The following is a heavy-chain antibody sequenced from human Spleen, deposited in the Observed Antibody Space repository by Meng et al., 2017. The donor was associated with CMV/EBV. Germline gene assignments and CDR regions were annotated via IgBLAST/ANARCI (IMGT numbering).Heavy chain of an antibody. D-gene: IGHD3-3*01. V-gene: IGHV1-69*05. J-gene: IGHJ6*02. Sequence: SVKVSCKASGGTFSNYPISWVRQAPGQGLEWMGGIIPIFGTANYAQKFQGRVTITTDESTSTAYMELSSLRSEDTAVYYCARVGITIFGVVHSYYYGMDVWGQGTTVTVSS. CDR2: IIPIFGTA. CDR1: GGTFSNYP. CDR3: ARVGITIFGVVHSYYYGMDV.